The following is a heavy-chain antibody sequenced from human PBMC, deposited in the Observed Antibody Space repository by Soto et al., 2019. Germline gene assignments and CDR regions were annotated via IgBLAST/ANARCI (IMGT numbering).Heavy chain of an antibody. CDR1: GFTFSDYW. Sequence: EVPLVESGGGLVQPGGSLRLSCAASGFTFSDYWMSWVRQGPGKGLERVGNIKGDGSEKHYVDSVKGRFTISRDNAENAIYLHMNDLRAEDTAMYYCARDPVTADWGQGTLGTVSS. CDR2: IKGDGSEK. V-gene: IGHV3-7*03. CDR3: ARDPVTAD. J-gene: IGHJ4*02.